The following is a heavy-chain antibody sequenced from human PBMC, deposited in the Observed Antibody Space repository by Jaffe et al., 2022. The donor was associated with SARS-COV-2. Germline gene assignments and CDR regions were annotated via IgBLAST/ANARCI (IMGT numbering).Heavy chain of an antibody. CDR2: INPSGGST. V-gene: IGHV1-46*04. D-gene: IGHD5-12*01. CDR3: ARGNGYAYDY. CDR1: GYSFTSDY. Sequence: QVQLVQSGAEVKKPGASVKVSCKASGYSFTSDYMHWVRQAPGQGLEWMGIINPSGGSTTYAQKLQGRVTMTRDTSTSTVYMELSSLRSEDTAVYYCARGNGYAYDYWGQGTLVTVSS. J-gene: IGHJ4*02.